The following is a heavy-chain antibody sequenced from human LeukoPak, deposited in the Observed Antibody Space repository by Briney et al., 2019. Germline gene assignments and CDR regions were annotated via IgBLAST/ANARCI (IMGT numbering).Heavy chain of an antibody. V-gene: IGHV3-30-3*01. J-gene: IGHJ4*02. CDR3: ARDSSVDTARLDY. D-gene: IGHD5-18*01. Sequence: GGSLRLSCAASGFTFSSYAMTWVRQAPGKGLEWVTVISYDGSNKYYADSVKGRFTISRDNSKNTLYLQMNSLRAEDMAVYYCARDSSVDTARLDYWGQGTLVTVSS. CDR1: GFTFSSYA. CDR2: ISYDGSNK.